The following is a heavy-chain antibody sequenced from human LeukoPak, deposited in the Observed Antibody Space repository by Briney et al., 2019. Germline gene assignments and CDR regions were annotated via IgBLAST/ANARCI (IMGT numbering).Heavy chain of an antibody. CDR1: GGSISSSSYY. V-gene: IGHV4-39*01. CDR2: IYYSGST. Sequence: PSETLSLTCTVSGGSISSSSYYWGWIRQPPGKGLEWIGSIYYSGSTYYNPSLKSRVTISVDTSKNQFSLKLSSVTAADTAVYYCARNAQSWFDTWGQGTLVTVSS. D-gene: IGHD1-1*01. CDR3: ARNAQSWFDT. J-gene: IGHJ5*02.